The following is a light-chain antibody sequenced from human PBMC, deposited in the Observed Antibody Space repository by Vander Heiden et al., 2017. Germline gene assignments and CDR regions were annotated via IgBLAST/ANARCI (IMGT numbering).Light chain of an antibody. CDR2: WAS. V-gene: IGKV4-1*01. Sequence: DIVMTQSPYSLAVSLGERATINCKSSQSILYSSNNKNYLAWYQQKPGQPPKLLIYWASTRESGVPDRFSGSGSGTDFTLTISSLQAGDVAVYYCQQYYSTPYTFGQGTKLGIK. CDR1: QSILYSSNNKNY. CDR3: QQYYSTPYT. J-gene: IGKJ2*01.